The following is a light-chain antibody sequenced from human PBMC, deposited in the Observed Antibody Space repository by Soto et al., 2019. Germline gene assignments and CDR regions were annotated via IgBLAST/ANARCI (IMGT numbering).Light chain of an antibody. Sequence: EIVLTQSPGTLSVSPGGRATLSCRASQSVITYLGWYQQKPGQAPRLLIYGASTRATGIPARFSGSGSGTEFTLTVSSLQSEDFAVYYCQQYYNWPRTFGQGTKVDNK. J-gene: IGKJ1*01. CDR1: QSVITY. V-gene: IGKV3-15*01. CDR2: GAS. CDR3: QQYYNWPRT.